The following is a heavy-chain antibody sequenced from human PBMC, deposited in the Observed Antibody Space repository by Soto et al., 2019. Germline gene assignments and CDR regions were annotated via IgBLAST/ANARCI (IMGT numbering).Heavy chain of an antibody. CDR2: IYYSGST. V-gene: IGHV4-30-4*08. Sequence: SETLSLTCTVSGGSISSGGYYWSWIRQHPGKGLEWIGYIYYSGSTYYNPSLKSRVTISVDTSKNQFSLQLSSVTAADTAVYFCAREGDGGDRDYYGLDVWGQGTTVTVSS. D-gene: IGHD3-10*01. CDR3: AREGDGGDRDYYGLDV. CDR1: GGSISSGGYY. J-gene: IGHJ6*02.